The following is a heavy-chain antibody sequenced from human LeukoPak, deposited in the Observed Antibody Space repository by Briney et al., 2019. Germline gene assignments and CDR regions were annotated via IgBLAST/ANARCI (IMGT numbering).Heavy chain of an antibody. CDR1: GGSISTYL. V-gene: IGHV4-59*12. CDR2: IYYSGRT. CDR3: TKSDGYGLIRI. J-gene: IGHJ3*02. Sequence: PSETLSLTCTVSGGSISTYLWNWIGQPPGKGLEWIGYIYYSGRTNYNPSLKSRVSISIDTSKNQFSLKVISMTAADTVVYYCTKSDGYGLIRICGRGTMVTVSS. D-gene: IGHD3-10*01.